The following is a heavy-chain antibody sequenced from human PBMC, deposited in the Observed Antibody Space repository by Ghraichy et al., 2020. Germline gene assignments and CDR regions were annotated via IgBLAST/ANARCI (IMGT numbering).Heavy chain of an antibody. CDR1: GGSISSSY. V-gene: IGHV4-59*01. J-gene: IGHJ4*02. D-gene: IGHD3-3*01. CDR2: IYYSGST. Sequence: GSLRLSCTVSGGSISSSYWSWVRQPPGKGLEWIGYIYYSGSTNYNPSLKSRVTISVDTSKNQFSLKLSSVTAADTAVYYCARANYDFWSGYSKFDYWGQGTLVTVSS. CDR3: ARANYDFWSGYSKFDY.